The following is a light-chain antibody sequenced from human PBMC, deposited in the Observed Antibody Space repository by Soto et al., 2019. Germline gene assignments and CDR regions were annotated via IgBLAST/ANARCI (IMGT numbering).Light chain of an antibody. CDR1: SSDVGAYNY. V-gene: IGLV2-14*01. CDR3: SSYTSSSSWV. J-gene: IGLJ3*02. Sequence: QSALTQPASVSGSPGQSITISCTGTSSDVGAYNYVSWYQQHSGKAPKLIIYEVTNRPSGVSNRFSASKSGNTASLTIFGLQAEDEAVYYCSSYTSSSSWVFGGGTKLTVL. CDR2: EVT.